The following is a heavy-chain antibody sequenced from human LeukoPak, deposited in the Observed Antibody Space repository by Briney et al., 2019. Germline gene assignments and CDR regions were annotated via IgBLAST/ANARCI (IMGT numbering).Heavy chain of an antibody. J-gene: IGHJ4*02. CDR2: IIPILGIA. CDR1: GGTFSSYA. Sequence: ASVKVSCKASGGTFSSYAISWVRQAPGQGLEWMGRIIPILGIANYAQKFQGRVTITADKSTSTAYMELSSLRSEDTAVYYCARDRNHYYDSSGYYYEVEYFDYWGQGTLVTVSS. CDR3: ARDRNHYYDSSGYYYEVEYFDY. D-gene: IGHD3-22*01. V-gene: IGHV1-69*04.